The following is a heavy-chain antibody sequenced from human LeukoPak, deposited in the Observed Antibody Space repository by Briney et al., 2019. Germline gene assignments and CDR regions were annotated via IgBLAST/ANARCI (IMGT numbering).Heavy chain of an antibody. V-gene: IGHV4-39*01. CDR1: GDSISSSNYY. CDR2: IYYSGST. J-gene: IGHJ4*02. CDR3: ARQGDYCSTTNCYDY. D-gene: IGHD2-2*01. Sequence: PSETLSLTCTVSGDSISSSNYYWGWIRQPPGKGLEWIGTIYYSGSTYYNPSLKSRVTISVDTSKNQFSLKLSSVTAADTAVYYCARQGDYCSTTNCYDYWGQGILVTVSP.